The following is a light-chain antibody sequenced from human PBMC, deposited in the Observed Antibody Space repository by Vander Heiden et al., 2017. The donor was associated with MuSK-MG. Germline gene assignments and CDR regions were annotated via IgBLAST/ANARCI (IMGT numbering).Light chain of an antibody. CDR2: WAS. CDR3: QQDDSTPRT. V-gene: IGKV4-1*01. CDR1: QSVLYSSNNKNY. Sequence: DIVMTQPPDYLAVSLGERATINCKSSQSVLYSSNNKNYLAWYQQKPGQPPKLLIYWASTRESGVPDRFSGSGSGTDFTLTISSLQAEDVAVYYCQQDDSTPRTFGQGTKVEIK. J-gene: IGKJ1*01.